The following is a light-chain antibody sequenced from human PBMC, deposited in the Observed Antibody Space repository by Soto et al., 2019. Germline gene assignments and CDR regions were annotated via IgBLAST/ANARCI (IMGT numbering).Light chain of an antibody. Sequence: QSALTQPASVSGSPGQSITISCTGTSSDVGAYHYVSWYQHHPGKAPKLIIFDVSDRPSGVSYRFSGSKSGNTASLTISGLQAADEADYYCASYSTSSAPFVFGTGTKLTVL. CDR3: ASYSTSSAPFV. CDR1: SSDVGAYHY. CDR2: DVS. V-gene: IGLV2-14*01. J-gene: IGLJ1*01.